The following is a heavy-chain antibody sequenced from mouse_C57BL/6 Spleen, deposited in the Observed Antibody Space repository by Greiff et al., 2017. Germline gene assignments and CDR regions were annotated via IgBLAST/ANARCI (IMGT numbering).Heavy chain of an antibody. Sequence: QVQLQQSGTELVKPGASVKLSCKASGYTFTSYWMHWVKQRPGQGLEWIGNINPSNGGTTYNEKFKSKATLTVYNSSSTAYMQLSSLTSDDSAVYCCATYSNPYYAMDYWGQGTSVTVSS. CDR1: GYTFTSYW. J-gene: IGHJ4*01. CDR2: INPSNGGT. V-gene: IGHV1-53*01. D-gene: IGHD2-5*01. CDR3: ATYSNPYYAMDY.